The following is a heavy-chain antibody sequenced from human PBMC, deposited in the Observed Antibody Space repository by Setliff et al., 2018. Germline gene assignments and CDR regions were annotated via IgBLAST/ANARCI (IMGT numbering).Heavy chain of an antibody. CDR2: IIQSGAT. D-gene: IGHD4-17*01. Sequence: SGGSLRLSCETSGFSFGAFTMNWVRQAPGKWLEWVSGIIQSGATFYADSVKGRFTISRDNSKSSVFLHTNSVTAEDTATYYCVKDRVNDGVWDFDSWGQGIVVTVSS. V-gene: IGHV3-23*01. CDR3: VKDRVNDGVWDFDS. CDR1: GFSFGAFT. J-gene: IGHJ4*02.